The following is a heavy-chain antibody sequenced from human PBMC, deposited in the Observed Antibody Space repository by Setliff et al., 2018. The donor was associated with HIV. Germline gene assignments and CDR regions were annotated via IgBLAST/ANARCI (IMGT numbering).Heavy chain of an antibody. CDR3: ARDSSDNFWSAYYNIGGGASDI. Sequence: SVKVSCKASGGTFSSFAIHWVRQAPGQGLEWMGGIIPMFGTANYAQEFHGRVTITADESTNTAYMELRTLRSDDTAVYYCARDSSDNFWSAYYNIGGGASDIWGQGTMVTVSS. CDR1: GGTFSSFA. V-gene: IGHV1-69*13. J-gene: IGHJ3*02. D-gene: IGHD3-3*01. CDR2: IIPMFGTA.